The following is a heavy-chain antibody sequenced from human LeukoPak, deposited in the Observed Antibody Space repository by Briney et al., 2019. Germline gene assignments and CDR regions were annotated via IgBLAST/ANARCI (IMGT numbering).Heavy chain of an antibody. CDR1: GGTFSSYA. D-gene: IGHD6-13*01. Sequence: GASVKVSCKASGGTFSSYAISWVRQAPGQGLEWMGRINPNSGGTNYAQKFQGRVTITADESTSTAYMELSSLRSEDTAVYYCARAPITTLSSSWYPSRGYYYYYGMDVWGQGTTVTVSS. V-gene: IGHV1-69*01. CDR2: INPNSGGT. CDR3: ARAPITTLSSSWYPSRGYYYYYGMDV. J-gene: IGHJ6*02.